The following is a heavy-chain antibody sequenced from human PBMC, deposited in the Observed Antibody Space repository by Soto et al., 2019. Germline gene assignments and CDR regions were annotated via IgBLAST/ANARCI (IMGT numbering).Heavy chain of an antibody. V-gene: IGHV4-59*01. Sequence: SETLSLTCTVSGGSISSYYWSWIRQPPGKGLEWIGYIYYSGSTNYNPSLKSRVTISVDTSKNQFSLKLSSVTAADTAVYYCERGASSSSYPYNCFDTWGQGTLVTVSS. CDR2: IYYSGST. D-gene: IGHD6-6*01. CDR3: ERGASSSSYPYNCFDT. CDR1: GGSISSYY. J-gene: IGHJ5*02.